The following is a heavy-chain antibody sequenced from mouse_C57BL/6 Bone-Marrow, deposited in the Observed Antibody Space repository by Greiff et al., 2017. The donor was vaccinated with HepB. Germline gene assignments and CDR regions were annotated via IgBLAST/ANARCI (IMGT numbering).Heavy chain of an antibody. CDR1: GYTFTSYW. Sequence: QVQLQQPGAELVRPGSSVKLSCKASGYTFTSYWMHWVKQRPIQGLEWIGNIDPSDSETHYNQKFKDKATLTVDKSSSTADMQLSSLTSEDSAVYYCASSDYDVDYAMDYWGQGTAVTVSS. CDR2: IDPSDSET. J-gene: IGHJ4*01. D-gene: IGHD2-4*01. CDR3: ASSDYDVDYAMDY. V-gene: IGHV1-52*01.